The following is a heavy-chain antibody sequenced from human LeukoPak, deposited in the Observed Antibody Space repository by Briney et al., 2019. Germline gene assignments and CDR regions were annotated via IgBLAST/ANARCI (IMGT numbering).Heavy chain of an antibody. D-gene: IGHD4-17*01. Sequence: GRSLRLSCAASGFTFDDYAMHWVRQAPGKGLEWVSGISWNSGSIGYADSVKGRFTISRDNAKNSLYLQMNSLRAEDTALYYCAKGFYGDYVTDYWGQGTLVTVSS. CDR3: AKGFYGDYVTDY. CDR1: GFTFDDYA. V-gene: IGHV3-9*01. J-gene: IGHJ4*02. CDR2: ISWNSGSI.